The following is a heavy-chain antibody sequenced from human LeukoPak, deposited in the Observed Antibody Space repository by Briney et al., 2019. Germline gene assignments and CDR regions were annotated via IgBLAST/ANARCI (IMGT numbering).Heavy chain of an antibody. J-gene: IGHJ3*02. D-gene: IGHD5-24*01. V-gene: IGHV4-39*07. CDR2: IYYSGST. CDR3: ARAPVEMATISAFDI. Sequence: SETLSLTCTVSGGSISSSSYYWGWIRQPPGKGLEWIGSIYYSGSTYYNPSLKSRVTLSVDTSKNQFSLKLSSVTAADTAVYYCARAPVEMATISAFDIWGQGTMVTVSS. CDR1: GGSISSSSYY.